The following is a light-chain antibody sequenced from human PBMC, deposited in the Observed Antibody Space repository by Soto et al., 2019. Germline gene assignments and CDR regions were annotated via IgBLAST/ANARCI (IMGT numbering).Light chain of an antibody. J-gene: IGKJ2*01. Sequence: DIQMTQSPSSLSASVGDRVTIACRASLSISSDLNWYQQKPGKAPKVLIFGASTLQSGVPSRFSGSGSGTEFTLTISSLQPEDSATYYCQQSYTTPRTFGQGTKLEIE. CDR1: LSISSD. CDR3: QQSYTTPRT. V-gene: IGKV1-39*01. CDR2: GAS.